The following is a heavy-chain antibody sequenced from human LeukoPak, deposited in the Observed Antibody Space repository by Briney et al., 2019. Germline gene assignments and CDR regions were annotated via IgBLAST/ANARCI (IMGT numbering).Heavy chain of an antibody. J-gene: IGHJ4*02. Sequence: GGSLRLSCAASGFTFSSYVMSWVRQAPGKGLEWVSAISGSGATTYYADSVKGRFTISRDNSKNTLYLHMNSLRAEDTAVYYCAKRVSGTTSYWGQGTLVTVSS. D-gene: IGHD1-1*01. V-gene: IGHV3-23*01. CDR3: AKRVSGTTSY. CDR2: ISGSGATT. CDR1: GFTFSSYV.